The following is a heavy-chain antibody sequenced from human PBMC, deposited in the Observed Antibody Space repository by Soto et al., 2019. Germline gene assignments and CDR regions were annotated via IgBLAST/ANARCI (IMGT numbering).Heavy chain of an antibody. D-gene: IGHD3-9*01. V-gene: IGHV1-2*04. CDR2: INPNSGGT. Sequence: ASVKVSCKASGYTFTGYYMHWVRQAPGQGLEWMGWINPNSGGTNYAQKFQGWVTMTRDTSISTAYMELSRLRSDDTAVYYCARAGLLRYGDWLPQTSTYGMDVWGQGTTVTVSS. CDR3: ARAGLLRYGDWLPQTSTYGMDV. J-gene: IGHJ6*02. CDR1: GYTFTGYY.